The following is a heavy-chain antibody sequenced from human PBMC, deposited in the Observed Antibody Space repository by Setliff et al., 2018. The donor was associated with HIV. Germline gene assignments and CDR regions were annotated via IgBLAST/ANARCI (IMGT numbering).Heavy chain of an antibody. CDR2: IDYRGST. CDR1: GVSLTSSHFY. D-gene: IGHD1-1*01. J-gene: IGHJ4*01. V-gene: IGHV4-30-4*08. Sequence: PSETLSLTCTVSGVSLTSSHFYWSWIRQRPGKGLEWIGKIDYRGSTRYNPSLETRVSMSVDTSKNQFSLRLTSVTAADTAIYYCARSDDNFQYPDYWGQGTLVTVSS. CDR3: ARSDDNFQYPDY.